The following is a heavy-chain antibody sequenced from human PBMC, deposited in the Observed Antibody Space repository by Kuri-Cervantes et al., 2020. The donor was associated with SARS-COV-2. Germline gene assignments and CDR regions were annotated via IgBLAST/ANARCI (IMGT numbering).Heavy chain of an antibody. D-gene: IGHD3-22*01. Sequence: SVKVSCKASGGTFSSYAINWVRQAPGQGLEWMGGIIPIFGTANYAQKFQGRVTITADESTSTAYMELSSLRSEDTAVYYCARSGLDHYYDSSGYYRGFDYWGQGTLVTVSS. CDR1: GGTFSSYA. CDR2: IIPIFGTA. CDR3: ARSGLDHYYDSSGYYRGFDY. V-gene: IGHV1-69*13. J-gene: IGHJ4*02.